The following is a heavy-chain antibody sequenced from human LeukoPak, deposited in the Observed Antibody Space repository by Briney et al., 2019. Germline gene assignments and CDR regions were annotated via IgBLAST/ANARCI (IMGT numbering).Heavy chain of an antibody. J-gene: IGHJ4*02. CDR2: ISAYNGNT. D-gene: IGHD6-6*01. CDR1: GYTFTSYG. Sequence: ASVKVSCKASGYTFTSYGISWVRQVPGQGLEWMGWISAYNGNTKYAQKLQDRVTMTTDTSTTTAYMEVRSLTSDDTAVYYCARGSAMAQKQLVRHFDSWGQGTLVIVSS. CDR3: ARGSAMAQKQLVRHFDS. V-gene: IGHV1-18*01.